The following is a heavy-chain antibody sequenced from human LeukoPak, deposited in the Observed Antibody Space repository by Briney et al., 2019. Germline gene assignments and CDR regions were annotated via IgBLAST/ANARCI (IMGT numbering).Heavy chain of an antibody. CDR3: AKDQDSLVRGIIWMNNWFDP. J-gene: IGHJ5*02. CDR2: VSGSGDAT. D-gene: IGHD3-10*01. V-gene: IGHV3-23*01. Sequence: PGGSLRLSCAASGFTFSSYAMSWVRQAPGKGLEWVSAVSGSGDATYYADSVKGRFTISRDNSKNMLFLQMNSLRAEDTAVYYCAKDQDSLVRGIIWMNNWFDPWGQGSLVTVSS. CDR1: GFTFSSYA.